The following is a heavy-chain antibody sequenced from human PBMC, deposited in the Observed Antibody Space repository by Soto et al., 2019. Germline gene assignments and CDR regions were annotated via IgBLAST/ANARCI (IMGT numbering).Heavy chain of an antibody. V-gene: IGHV3-23*01. Sequence: GGSLRLSCAASGFTFITYAMSWVRQAPGKGLEWVSAISGSGNSTYYADSVKGRSTISRDNSKNTLYLQMNSLRAEDTAVYYCARYSNYGRVVDYWGQGTLVTVSS. CDR3: ARYSNYGRVVDY. D-gene: IGHD4-4*01. CDR2: ISGSGNST. CDR1: GFTFITYA. J-gene: IGHJ4*02.